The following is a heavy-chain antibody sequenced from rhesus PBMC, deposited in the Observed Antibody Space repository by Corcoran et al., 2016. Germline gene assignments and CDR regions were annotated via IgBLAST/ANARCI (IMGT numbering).Heavy chain of an antibody. D-gene: IGHD2-27*01. J-gene: IGHJ3*01. V-gene: IGHV4-76*01. CDR1: GGSISRGYD. CDR3: AREYCSGIYCRGDVFDF. CDR2: IYGSSGST. Sequence: QVQLQESGPGVVKPSETLSLTCAVSGGSISRGYDWSWIRQPPGKGRGGIGYIYGSSGSTNYNPALKNRVTISKDASKNQFSLKLSSVTAADTAVYYCAREYCSGIYCRGDVFDFWGQGLRVTVSS.